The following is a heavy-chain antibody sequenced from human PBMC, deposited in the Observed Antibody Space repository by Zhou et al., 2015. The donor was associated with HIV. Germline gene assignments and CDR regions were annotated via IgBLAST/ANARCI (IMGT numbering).Heavy chain of an antibody. CDR2: MNTNGGQT. J-gene: IGHJ4*02. Sequence: QVQLVQSGAEVKKPGASVKVSCKASGYTFTGYYMHWVRQAPGQGPEWMGWMNTNGGQTGYAQKFQGRVTMTRDTSINTAYMELSGLTSEDTAIYYCTRGRWEVPDAYWGQGSLVTVSP. D-gene: IGHD1-26*01. V-gene: IGHV1-8*02. CDR3: TRGRWEVPDAY. CDR1: GYTFTGYY.